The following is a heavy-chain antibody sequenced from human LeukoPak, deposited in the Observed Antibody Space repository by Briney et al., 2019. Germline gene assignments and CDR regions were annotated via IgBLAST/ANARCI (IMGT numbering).Heavy chain of an antibody. CDR1: GGSISSSSYY. Sequence: SETLSLTCTVSGGSISSSSYYWGWIRQPPGKGLEWIGSIYYSGSTYYNPSLKSRVTISVDTSKNQFSLKLNSVTAADTAVYYCATRNGDYPMFQDYWGQGTLVTVSS. CDR3: ATRNGDYPMFQDY. V-gene: IGHV4-39*01. D-gene: IGHD4-17*01. CDR2: IYYSGST. J-gene: IGHJ4*02.